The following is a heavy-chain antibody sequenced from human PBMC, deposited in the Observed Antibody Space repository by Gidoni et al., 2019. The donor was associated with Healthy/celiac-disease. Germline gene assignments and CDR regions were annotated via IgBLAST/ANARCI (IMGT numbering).Heavy chain of an antibody. CDR3: ARADSYSSGWYRSYYYGMDV. D-gene: IGHD6-19*01. CDR1: GLPFRSSG. J-gene: IGHJ6*02. CDR2: IWYDGSNK. V-gene: IGHV3-33*01. Sequence: VQLVESGGVVVQPGRSLRLSCAASGLPFRSSGMHWVRQAPGKGLEWVAVIWYDGSNKDYADAVKGRFTISRDNSKNTLYLQMNSLRAEDTAVYYWARADSYSSGWYRSYYYGMDVWGQGTTVTVSS.